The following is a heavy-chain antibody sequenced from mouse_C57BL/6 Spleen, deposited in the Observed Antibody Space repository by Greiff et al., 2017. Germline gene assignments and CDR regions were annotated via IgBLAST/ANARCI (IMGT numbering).Heavy chain of an antibody. CDR2: INPGSGGT. V-gene: IGHV1-54*01. J-gene: IGHJ1*03. CDR3: ARSGYSKDWYFDV. Sequence: QVQLQQSGAELVRPGTSVKVSCKASGYAFTNYLIEWVKQRPGQGLEWIGVINPGSGGTNYNEKFKGKATLTADKSSSTAYMQLSSLTSENSAVYFCARSGYSKDWYFDVWGTGTTVTVSS. D-gene: IGHD2-5*01. CDR1: GYAFTNYL.